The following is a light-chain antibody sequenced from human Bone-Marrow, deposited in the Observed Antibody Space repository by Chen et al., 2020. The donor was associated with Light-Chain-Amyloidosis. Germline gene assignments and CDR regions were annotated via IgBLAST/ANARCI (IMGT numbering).Light chain of an antibody. CDR1: QSISSY. V-gene: IGKV1-39*01. CDR2: AAS. CDR3: QQSYSTLRVT. J-gene: IGKJ2*01. Sequence: IQMTTPPSSLSASVGDRVTITCRASQSISSYLNWYQQKPGKAPKLLIYAASSLQSVVPSRFSGSGSGTDFTLTISSLPPEDFATYYCQQSYSTLRVTFGQGTKLEIK.